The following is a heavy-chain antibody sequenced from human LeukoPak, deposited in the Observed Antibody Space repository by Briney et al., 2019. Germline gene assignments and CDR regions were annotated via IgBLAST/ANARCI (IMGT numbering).Heavy chain of an antibody. V-gene: IGHV3-74*01. Sequence: PGGSLRLSCAASGFTFSSYWMHWVRQAPGKGLVWVSRIKGDGSISYADSVKGRFTISRDNAKNTLYLQMNSLRAEDTAVYYCARARDGYNYLYFDYWGQGSPVTVSS. CDR2: IKGDGSI. CDR3: ARARDGYNYLYFDY. CDR1: GFTFSSYW. D-gene: IGHD5-24*01. J-gene: IGHJ4*02.